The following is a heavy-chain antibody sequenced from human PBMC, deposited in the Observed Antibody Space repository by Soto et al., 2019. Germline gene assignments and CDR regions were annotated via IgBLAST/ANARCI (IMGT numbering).Heavy chain of an antibody. CDR2: IYYSGST. CDR3: ARHGTGYSSGWQHDY. J-gene: IGHJ4*02. V-gene: IGHV4-39*01. CDR1: GGSISSSSYY. Sequence: SETLSLTCTVSGGSISSSSYYWGWIRQPPGKGLEWIGSIYYSGSTYYNPSLKSRVTISVDTSKNQFSLKLSSVTAADTAVYYCARHGTGYSSGWQHDYWGQGTLVTVSS. D-gene: IGHD6-19*01.